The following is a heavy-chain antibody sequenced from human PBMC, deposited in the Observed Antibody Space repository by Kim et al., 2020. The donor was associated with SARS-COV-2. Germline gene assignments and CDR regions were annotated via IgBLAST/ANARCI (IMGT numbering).Heavy chain of an antibody. D-gene: IGHD3-22*01. CDR2: ISYDGSNK. V-gene: IGHV3-33*05. CDR1: GFTFSSYG. J-gene: IGHJ4*02. Sequence: GGSLRLSCAASGFTFSSYGMHWVRQAPGKGLEWVAVISYDGSNKYYADSVKGRFTISRDNSKNTLYLQMNSLRAEDTAVYYCARGHLTYYYDSSGYYGTDYWGQGTLVTVSS. CDR3: ARGHLTYYYDSSGYYGTDY.